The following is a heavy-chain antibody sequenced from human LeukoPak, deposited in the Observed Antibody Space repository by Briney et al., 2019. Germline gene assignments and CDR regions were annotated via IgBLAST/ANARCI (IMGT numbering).Heavy chain of an antibody. CDR1: GYSISSGYY. V-gene: IGHV4-38-2*02. D-gene: IGHD6-6*01. CDR2: ISHSGST. Sequence: SETLSLTCTVSGYSISSGYYWGWIRQPPGRGLEWIGSISHSGSTYYNPSLKSRVTVSVDKSKNQFSLKLSSVTAADTAVYYCARVSRPRYSSQNWFDPWGQGTLVTVSS. J-gene: IGHJ5*02. CDR3: ARVSRPRYSSQNWFDP.